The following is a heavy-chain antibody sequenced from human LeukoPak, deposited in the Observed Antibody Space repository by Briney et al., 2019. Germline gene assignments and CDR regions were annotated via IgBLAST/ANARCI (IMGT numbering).Heavy chain of an antibody. J-gene: IGHJ4*02. CDR1: GGSISSHY. V-gene: IGHV4-59*11. D-gene: IGHD3-16*01. Sequence: SETLSLTCTVSGGSISSHYWSWIRQPPGKGLEWIGYIYHSGSTNYNPSLKSRVTISVDTSKNQFSLKLSSVTAADTAVYYCARDLGYFDYWGQGTLVTVSS. CDR2: IYHSGST. CDR3: ARDLGYFDY.